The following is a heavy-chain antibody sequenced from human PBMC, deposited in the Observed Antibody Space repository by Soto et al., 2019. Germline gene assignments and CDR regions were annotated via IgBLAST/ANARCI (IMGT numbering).Heavy chain of an antibody. CDR1: GGSVSSGNQY. D-gene: IGHD6-13*01. CDR2: IYNSGST. V-gene: IGHV4-61*01. J-gene: IGHJ4*02. Sequence: LSLTCTVSGGSVSSGNQYWSWIRQPPGKGLEWIGYIYNSGSTDYNPSLKSRVSISVDTSKNQFSLNLSSVTAADTAMYLCASGSSVSAYIDSWGQGTLVTVSS. CDR3: ASGSSVSAYIDS.